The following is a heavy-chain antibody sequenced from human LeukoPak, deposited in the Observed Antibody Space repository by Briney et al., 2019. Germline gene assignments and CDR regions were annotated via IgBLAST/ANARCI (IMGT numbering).Heavy chain of an antibody. J-gene: IGHJ4*02. Sequence: SETLSLTCTVSGGSISSSSYYWGWIRQPPGKGLEWIGSIYYSGSTYYNPSLKSRVTISVDTSKNQFSLKLSSVTAADTAVYYCARSTHDRGGYNSASYDYWGQGTLVTVSS. V-gene: IGHV4-39*01. CDR1: GGSISSSSYY. CDR2: IYYSGST. D-gene: IGHD5-24*01. CDR3: ARSTHDRGGYNSASYDY.